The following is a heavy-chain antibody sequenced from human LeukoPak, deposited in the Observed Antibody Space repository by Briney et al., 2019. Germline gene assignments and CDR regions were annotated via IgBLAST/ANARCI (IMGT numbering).Heavy chain of an antibody. Sequence: GGSLRLSCAASGFTFSNFAMSWVRQAPGKGLEWVSSISGSGISTYYADSLKSRFTISRDNFKNTLFLQLNSLRAEDTAVYYCAKAYGDYGNYWGQGTLVTVSS. J-gene: IGHJ4*02. CDR2: ISGSGIST. D-gene: IGHD4-17*01. CDR3: AKAYGDYGNY. CDR1: GFTFSNFA. V-gene: IGHV3-23*01.